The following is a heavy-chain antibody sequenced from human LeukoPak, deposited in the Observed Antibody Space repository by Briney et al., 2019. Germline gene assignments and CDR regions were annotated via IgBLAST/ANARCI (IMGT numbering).Heavy chain of an antibody. CDR2: MNPNSGNT. V-gene: IGHV1-8*01. D-gene: IGHD6-13*01. CDR1: GYTFTSYD. CDR3: ARARQQLVQAPSDY. Sequence: ASVKVSCKASGYTFTSYDINWVRQATGQGLEWMGWMNPNSGNTGYAQKFQGRVTMTRDTSTSTVYMELSSLRSEDTAVYYCARARQQLVQAPSDYWGQGTLVTVSS. J-gene: IGHJ4*02.